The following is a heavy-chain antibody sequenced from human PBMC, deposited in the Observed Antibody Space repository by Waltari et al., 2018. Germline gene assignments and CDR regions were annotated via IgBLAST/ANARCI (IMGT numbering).Heavy chain of an antibody. V-gene: IGHV7-4-1*02. Sequence: QVQLVQSRAVVKKPGASVKVSCTASGSTFTSYAMNWVRQAPGQGLEWMGWINTNTGNPTYGQGLTGRFVFSLDTSVSTAYLQISSLKAEDTAVYYCALPYGSGTKPADWFDPWGQGTLVTVSS. CDR3: ALPYGSGTKPADWFDP. CDR2: INTNTGNP. J-gene: IGHJ5*02. CDR1: GSTFTSYA. D-gene: IGHD3-10*01.